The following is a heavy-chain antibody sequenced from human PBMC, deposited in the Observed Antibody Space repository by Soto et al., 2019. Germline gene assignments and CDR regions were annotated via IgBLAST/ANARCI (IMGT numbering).Heavy chain of an antibody. V-gene: IGHV1-69*18. Sequence: QVQLEQSGAEVKKPGSSVTVSCKASGDRCTIYGISWVRQAPGQGREWVGTVIPVLGTTNYAQKLRGRVIITAEEPTSTVYMELWSLRSDDTAIYSCARDLADRGIVYWGQGALITVSS. CDR2: VIPVLGTT. CDR3: ARDLADRGIVY. J-gene: IGHJ4*02. D-gene: IGHD3-16*01. CDR1: GDRCTIYG.